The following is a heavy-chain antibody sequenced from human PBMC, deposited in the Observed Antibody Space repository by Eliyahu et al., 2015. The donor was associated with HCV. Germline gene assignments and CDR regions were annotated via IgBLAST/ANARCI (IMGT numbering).Heavy chain of an antibody. V-gene: IGHV3-23*01. Sequence: EVQLLESGGGLVQPGGSLRLSCAASGFTFNTYAMSWVRQPPGKGLEWVSGILAAGDATYYAGSVKGRFSISRDNSKNTLYLQMNSLRAEDTALYYCARTLKWEHESWGQGTLITVSS. CDR3: ARTLKWEHES. CDR1: GFTFNTYA. J-gene: IGHJ5*02. D-gene: IGHD1-26*01. CDR2: ILAAGDAT.